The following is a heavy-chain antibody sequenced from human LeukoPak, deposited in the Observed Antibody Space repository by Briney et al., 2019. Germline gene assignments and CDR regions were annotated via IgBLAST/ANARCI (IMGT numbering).Heavy chain of an antibody. CDR3: ARGCVEYENWFDP. D-gene: IGHD2-15*01. J-gene: IGHJ5*02. V-gene: IGHV3-53*01. CDR2: IYSGGRT. Sequence: GGSVRLSCAASGFTVSSNYMTWVRQAPGKGLEWVSVIYSGGRTFYADSVNGRFIISRDDSKNTQYLQMNSLRAEDTAVYYCARGCVEYENWFDPWGQGTLVT. CDR1: GFTVSSNY.